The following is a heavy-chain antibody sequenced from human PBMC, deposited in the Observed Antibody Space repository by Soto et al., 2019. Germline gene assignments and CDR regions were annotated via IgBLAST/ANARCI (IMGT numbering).Heavy chain of an antibody. D-gene: IGHD3-10*01. CDR2: IYYSGST. CDR3: ARRSGSVFDI. J-gene: IGHJ3*02. V-gene: IGHV4-59*08. CDR1: GGSISSYY. Sequence: SETLSLTCTVSGGSISSYYWSWIRQPPGKGLEWIGYIYYSGSTNYDPSLKSRVTISVDTSKNQFSLNLSSVTAADTAVYYCARRSGSVFDIWGQGTMVTVS.